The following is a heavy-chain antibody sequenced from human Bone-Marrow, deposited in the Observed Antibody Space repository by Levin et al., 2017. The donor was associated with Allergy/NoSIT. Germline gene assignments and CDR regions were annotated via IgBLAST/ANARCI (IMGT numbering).Heavy chain of an antibody. CDR2: LDGSSGKT. Sequence: PGGSLRLSCRISGFIFADYAMNWVRQAPGRGLEWVSCLDGSSGKTHYADSVKGRFTISREYSKDTLFLQMNSLRAEDTARYYCAKAENTVMLDYSYFEVRGEGTAVTVSS. V-gene: IGHV3-23*01. CDR3: AKAENTVMLDYSYFEV. CDR1: GFIFADYA. D-gene: IGHD4-17*01. J-gene: IGHJ6*03.